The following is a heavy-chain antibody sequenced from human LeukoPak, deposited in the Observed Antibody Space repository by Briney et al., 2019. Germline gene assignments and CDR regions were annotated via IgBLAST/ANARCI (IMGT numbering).Heavy chain of an antibody. CDR2: IHPGDSDT. J-gene: IGHJ4*02. CDR3: ARTLRLGELSSPDY. Sequence: GESLKISYKGSGYSFTNYWIGWVRQMPGKGLEWMGIIHPGDSDTRYSPSFEGQVTISVDKSISTAYLQWSSLKASDTAMYYCARTLRLGELSSPDYWGQGTLVTVSS. V-gene: IGHV5-51*01. D-gene: IGHD3-16*02. CDR1: GYSFTNYW.